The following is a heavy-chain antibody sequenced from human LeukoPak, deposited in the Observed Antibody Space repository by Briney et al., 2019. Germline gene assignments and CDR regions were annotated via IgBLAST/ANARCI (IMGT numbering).Heavy chain of an antibody. CDR2: ITASGGST. Sequence: GGSLRLSCAASGFTFSNYVMIWVRQAPGKGLEWVSGITASGGSTYYADSVKGRFTMSRDNSKNTLYLQMNSLRAEDTAVYYCARGGRELSPLDYWGQGTLVTVSS. V-gene: IGHV3-23*01. J-gene: IGHJ4*02. CDR3: ARGGRELSPLDY. D-gene: IGHD3-16*02. CDR1: GFTFSNYV.